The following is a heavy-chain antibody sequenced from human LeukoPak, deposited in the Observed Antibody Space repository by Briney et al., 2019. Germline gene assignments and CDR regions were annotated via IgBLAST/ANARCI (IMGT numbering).Heavy chain of an antibody. J-gene: IGHJ4*02. CDR2: INPNSGGT. V-gene: IGHV1-2*02. CDR3: ARGRTVAASGILFHY. CDR1: GYTFTGYY. D-gene: IGHD6-19*01. Sequence: GASVKVSCKASGYTFTGYYIHWVRQAPGQGLEWMGWINPNSGGTNYAQKFQGRVTMTRDTSISTAYMDLSRLRSDDTAVYYCARGRTVAASGILFHYWGQGTLVPVSS.